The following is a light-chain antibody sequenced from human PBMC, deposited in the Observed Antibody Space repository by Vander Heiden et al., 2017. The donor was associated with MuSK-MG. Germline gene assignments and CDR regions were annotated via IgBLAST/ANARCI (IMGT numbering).Light chain of an antibody. CDR3: SSHAGSKIVV. Sequence: QSALTQPPSASGSPGQSVTISCTGTSSDVGASNYVSWYQQHPGKAPKVMIYEVSKRPSGVPDRFSGSKSGNTASLTVSGLQAEDEADYYCSSHAGSKIVVFGGGTKLTVL. J-gene: IGLJ2*01. CDR2: EVS. CDR1: SSDVGASNY. V-gene: IGLV2-8*01.